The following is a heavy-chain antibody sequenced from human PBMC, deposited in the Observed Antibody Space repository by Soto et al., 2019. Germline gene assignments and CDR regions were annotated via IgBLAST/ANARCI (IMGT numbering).Heavy chain of an antibody. CDR3: ESFYDSGSGAAFHI. CDR2: INTSGNT. Sequence: QVQLQESGPGLVKPSETLSLTCTVSGGSISSYYWSWIRQPAGKGLEWIGRINTSGNTNCNPSLRSRVTMSVDTSKNQFALKLSSVAAADTAVYYCESFYDSGSGAAFHIWGQGTMVTVSS. D-gene: IGHD3-10*01. V-gene: IGHV4-4*07. CDR1: GGSISSYY. J-gene: IGHJ3*02.